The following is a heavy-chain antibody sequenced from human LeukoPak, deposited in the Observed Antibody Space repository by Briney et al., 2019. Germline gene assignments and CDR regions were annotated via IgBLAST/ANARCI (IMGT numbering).Heavy chain of an antibody. CDR2: ISSDSSYT. J-gene: IGHJ4*02. CDR3: ARRDTSGWFYFDY. V-gene: IGHV3-11*03. CDR1: GFTFSDYY. Sequence: PGGSLRLSCAASGFTFSDYYMSWIRQAPGKGLEWVSYISSDSSYTNHADSVKGRFTISRDNSKNTLYLQMNSLRAEDTAVYYCARRDTSGWFYFDYWGQGTLVTVSS. D-gene: IGHD6-19*01.